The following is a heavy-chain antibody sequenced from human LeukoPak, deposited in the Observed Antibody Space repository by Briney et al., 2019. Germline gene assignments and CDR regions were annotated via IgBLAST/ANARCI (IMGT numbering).Heavy chain of an antibody. CDR1: GGSISGYSYY. D-gene: IGHD2-15*01. CDR3: ALIRGYCRT. V-gene: IGHV4-39*01. CDR2: IYYRGST. J-gene: IGHJ5*02. Sequence: PSETLSLTCTVSGGSISGYSYYWVWIPQPPGKGLEGIGSIYYRGSTYYNPTLKSRVTVSVDTSKNQFSLKLSPVTGADPAVYYCALIRGYCRTWGQGTLVTVSS.